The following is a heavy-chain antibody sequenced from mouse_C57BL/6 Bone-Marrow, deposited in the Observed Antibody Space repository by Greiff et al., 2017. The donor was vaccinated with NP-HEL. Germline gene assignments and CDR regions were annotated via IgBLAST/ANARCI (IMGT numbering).Heavy chain of an antibody. CDR2: IHPNSGST. V-gene: IGHV1-64*01. D-gene: IGHD1-1*01. J-gene: IGHJ2*01. Sequence: VQLQQPGAELVKPGASVKLSCKASGYTFTSYWMHWVKQRPGQGLEWIGMIHPNSGSTNYNEKFKSKATLTVDKSSSTAYMQLSSLTSEDSAVYYCARHTTVVAFDYWGQGTTLTVSS. CDR3: ARHTTVVAFDY. CDR1: GYTFTSYW.